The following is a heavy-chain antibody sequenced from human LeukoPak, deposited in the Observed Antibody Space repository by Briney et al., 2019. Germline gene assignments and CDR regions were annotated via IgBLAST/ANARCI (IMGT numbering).Heavy chain of an antibody. Sequence: GRSLRLSCAASGFTFSSYGMHWVRQAPGKGLEWVAVISYDGSNKYYADSVKGRFTISRDNSKNTLYLQMNSLRAEDTAVYYCAKDQPWGYSSSWYIDYWGQGTLVTVSS. CDR2: ISYDGSNK. V-gene: IGHV3-30*18. J-gene: IGHJ4*02. D-gene: IGHD6-13*01. CDR1: GFTFSSYG. CDR3: AKDQPWGYSSSWYIDY.